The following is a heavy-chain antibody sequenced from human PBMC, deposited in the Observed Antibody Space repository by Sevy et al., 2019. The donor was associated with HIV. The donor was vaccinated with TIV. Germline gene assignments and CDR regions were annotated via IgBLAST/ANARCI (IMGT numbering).Heavy chain of an antibody. V-gene: IGHV3-33*01. Sequence: GGSLRLSCAATEFTFSNYAMHWVRQAPGKGMEWVAIIWSDGAYQYHGDSVKGRFTISRDNSNNTLYLQMNNVKVEDTAVYYCARGGYYYDNAAYYALDSWGQGTLVTVSS. J-gene: IGHJ4*02. D-gene: IGHD3-22*01. CDR3: ARGGYYYDNAAYYALDS. CDR1: EFTFSNYA. CDR2: IWSDGAYQ.